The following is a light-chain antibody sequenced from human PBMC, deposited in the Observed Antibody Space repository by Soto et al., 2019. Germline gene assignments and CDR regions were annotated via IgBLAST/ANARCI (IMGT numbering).Light chain of an antibody. CDR2: ASF. J-gene: IGKJ2*01. V-gene: IGKV1-39*01. Sequence: DIQMTQSPSSLSASVGDRVTITCRASQHIISYLNWYQQKVGEAPKLLIYASFSLQSGVPARFSGSGSGTDFPLTISGLQPEDSAIYYCQQSYTAPRTFGQETKLEIK. CDR3: QQSYTAPRT. CDR1: QHIISY.